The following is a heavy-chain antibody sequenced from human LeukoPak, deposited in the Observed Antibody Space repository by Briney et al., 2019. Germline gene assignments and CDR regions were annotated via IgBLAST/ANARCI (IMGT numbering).Heavy chain of an antibody. CDR2: IYYSGSS. J-gene: IGHJ4*02. Sequence: PSEPLPLPCSVSGDSISSSSSHWRWIRQPPGKGLEWYGSIYYSGSSFDNPALKSRVTISVDTSKNQYSLKLSSVTAADTAVYYCARHRSGWLQSSFDYWGQGTLVTVSS. CDR1: GDSISSSSSH. V-gene: IGHV4-39*01. CDR3: ARHRSGWLQSSFDY. D-gene: IGHD5-24*01.